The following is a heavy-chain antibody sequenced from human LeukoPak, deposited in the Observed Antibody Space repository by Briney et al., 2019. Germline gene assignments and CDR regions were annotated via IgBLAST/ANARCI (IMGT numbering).Heavy chain of an antibody. V-gene: IGHV3-11*01. CDR3: AKAELLSHAFDI. CDR2: ISSSGSTI. D-gene: IGHD3-10*01. CDR1: GFTFSDYY. Sequence: GGSLRLSCAASGFTFSDYYMSWIRQAPGKGLEWVSYISSSGSTIYYADSVKGRFTISRDNAKNSLYLQMNSLRAEDMALYYCAKAELLSHAFDIWGQGTMVTVSS. J-gene: IGHJ3*02.